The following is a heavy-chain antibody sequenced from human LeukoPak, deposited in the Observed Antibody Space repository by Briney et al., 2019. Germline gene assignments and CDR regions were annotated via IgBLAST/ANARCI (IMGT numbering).Heavy chain of an antibody. CDR3: ARARSGSGSPYFDY. CDR1: GFTFSSYS. CDR2: ISSSSSYI. J-gene: IGHJ4*02. V-gene: IGHV3-21*01. Sequence: GGSLRPSCAASGFTFSSYSMNWVRQAPGKGLEWVSSISSSSSYIYYADSVKGRFTISRDNAKNSLYLQMNSLRAEDTAVYYCARARSGSGSPYFDYGAQGTRVTVSS. D-gene: IGHD3-10*01.